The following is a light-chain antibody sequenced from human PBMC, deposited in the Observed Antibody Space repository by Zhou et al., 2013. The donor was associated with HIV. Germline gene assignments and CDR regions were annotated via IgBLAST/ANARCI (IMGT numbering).Light chain of an antibody. J-gene: IGKJ1*01. V-gene: IGKV3-20*01. CDR3: QHYGNSPS. CDR1: QSVSSSY. Sequence: EIVLTQSPGTLPLSPGERATLSCRASQSVSSSYLAWYQQKPGQAPRLLIYVASNRATGIPDRFSGSGSGTDFTLTISRLELEDFAVYYCQHYGNSPSFGQGPRWKSN. CDR2: VAS.